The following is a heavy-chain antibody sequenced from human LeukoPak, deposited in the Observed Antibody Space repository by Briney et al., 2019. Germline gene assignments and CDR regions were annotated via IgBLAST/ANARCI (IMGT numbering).Heavy chain of an antibody. CDR3: ARSYYGSGSYYYYYYGMDV. Sequence: PGGSLRLSCAASGFTFSSYWMHWVRQAPGKGLVWVSRINSDGSSTSYADSVKGRFTISRDNAKNSLYLQMNSLRAEDTAVYYCARSYYGSGSYYYYYYGMDVWGQGTTVTVSS. CDR1: GFTFSSYW. CDR2: INSDGSST. V-gene: IGHV3-74*01. D-gene: IGHD3-10*01. J-gene: IGHJ6*02.